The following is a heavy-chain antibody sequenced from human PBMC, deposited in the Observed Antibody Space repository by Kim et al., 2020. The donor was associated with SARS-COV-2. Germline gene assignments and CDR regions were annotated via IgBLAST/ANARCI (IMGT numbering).Heavy chain of an antibody. CDR3: ARDRTDSSSVVVGAFDI. Sequence: KGRFTISRDNSKNTLYLQMNSLRAEDTAVYYCARDRTDSSSVVVGAFDIWGQGTMVTVSS. J-gene: IGHJ3*02. V-gene: IGHV3-30*07. D-gene: IGHD6-6*01.